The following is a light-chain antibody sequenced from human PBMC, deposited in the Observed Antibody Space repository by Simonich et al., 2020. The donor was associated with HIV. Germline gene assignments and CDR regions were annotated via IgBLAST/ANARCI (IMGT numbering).Light chain of an antibody. CDR3: QQYGSSPLT. CDR1: QSVSSSY. J-gene: IGKJ4*01. V-gene: IGKV3-20*01. Sequence: EIVFTQSPGTLSLSPGERAPLSCRASQSVSSSYLAWYQQKPGQAPRLLIYGASGRATGIPDRFSGSGSGTDFTLTISRLEPEDFVVYYCQQYGSSPLTFGGGTKVEIK. CDR2: GAS.